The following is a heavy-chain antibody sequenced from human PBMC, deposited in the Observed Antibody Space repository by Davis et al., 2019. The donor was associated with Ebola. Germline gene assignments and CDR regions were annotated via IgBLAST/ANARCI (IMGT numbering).Heavy chain of an antibody. CDR1: GGSVSSGSYY. Sequence: MPSETLSLTCTVSGGSVSSGSYYWSWIRQPPGKGLEWIGEINHSGSTNYNPSLKSRVTISVDTSKNQFSLKLSSVTAADTAVYYCARARGTGAFFDYWGQGTLVTVSS. J-gene: IGHJ4*02. D-gene: IGHD1-14*01. CDR2: INHSGST. CDR3: ARARGTGAFFDY. V-gene: IGHV4-39*07.